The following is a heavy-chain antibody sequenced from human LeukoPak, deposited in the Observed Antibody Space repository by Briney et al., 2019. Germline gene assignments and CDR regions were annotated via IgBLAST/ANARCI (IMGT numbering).Heavy chain of an antibody. Sequence: SETLSLTCTVSGGSISSYYWSWIRQPPGKGLEWIGYIYYSGSTNYNPSLKSRVTISVDTSKNQFSLKLSSVTAADTAVYYCARGVATVTLFDYYYMDVWGKGTTVTVSS. CDR1: GGSISSYY. D-gene: IGHD4-17*01. J-gene: IGHJ6*03. CDR2: IYYSGST. CDR3: ARGVATVTLFDYYYMDV. V-gene: IGHV4-59*01.